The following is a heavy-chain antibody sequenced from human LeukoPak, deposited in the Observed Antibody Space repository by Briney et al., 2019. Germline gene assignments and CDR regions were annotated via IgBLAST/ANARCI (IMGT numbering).Heavy chain of an antibody. CDR3: ARGRLRMYYDILTGSSFDY. J-gene: IGHJ4*02. V-gene: IGHV4-34*01. Sequence: KPSETLSLTCAVDGDSFSDYYWTWIRQPPGKGLEWIGEINHSGSTNYNPSLKSRVTISIDTSKNQFSLKLSSVTAADTAMYYCARGRLRMYYDILTGSSFDYWGQGTLVTVSS. CDR2: INHSGST. CDR1: GDSFSDYY. D-gene: IGHD3-9*01.